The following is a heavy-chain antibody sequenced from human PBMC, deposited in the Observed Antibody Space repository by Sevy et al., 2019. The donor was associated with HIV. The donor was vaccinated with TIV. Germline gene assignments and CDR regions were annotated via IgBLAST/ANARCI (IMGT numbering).Heavy chain of an antibody. CDR2: INSDGRSK. V-gene: IGHV3-74*01. Sequence: GGSLRLSCTASGFTFSIFWMHWVRQAPGKGRVWVSHINSDGRSKTYADSVKGRFTMSRDNAKNTLYLQMNSLSDEDTAVYFCARDKIYGMDVWGQGTTVTVSS. CDR3: ARDKIYGMDV. J-gene: IGHJ6*02. CDR1: GFTFSIFW.